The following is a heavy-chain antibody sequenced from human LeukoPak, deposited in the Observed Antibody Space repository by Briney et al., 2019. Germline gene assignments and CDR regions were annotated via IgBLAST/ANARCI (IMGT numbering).Heavy chain of an antibody. CDR3: ARDRTRFYA. CDR1: GFTFSNYA. D-gene: IGHD2/OR15-2a*01. Sequence: GGSLRLSCAASGFTFSNYAMNWVRQAPGKGLEWVANIREDGSEKYYVDSVKGRFTISRDNAKYSLYLQMNSLRAEDTAVYYCARDRTRFYAWGQGTLVAVSS. J-gene: IGHJ5*02. V-gene: IGHV3-7*01. CDR2: IREDGSEK.